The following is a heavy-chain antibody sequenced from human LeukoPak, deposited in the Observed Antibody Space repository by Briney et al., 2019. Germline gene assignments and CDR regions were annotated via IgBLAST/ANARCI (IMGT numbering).Heavy chain of an antibody. CDR2: INPNSGDT. J-gene: IGHJ4*02. CDR3: ARTVPVVVVTATFFDY. CDR1: GYTFTGYY. D-gene: IGHD2-15*01. Sequence: VSVKVSCKASGYTFTGYYMHWVRQAPGQGLEWMGWINPNSGDTNYAQKFQGRVTMTRDTSISTAHMELSRLRSDDTAVYYCARTVPVVVVTATFFDYWGQGTLVTVSS. V-gene: IGHV1-2*02.